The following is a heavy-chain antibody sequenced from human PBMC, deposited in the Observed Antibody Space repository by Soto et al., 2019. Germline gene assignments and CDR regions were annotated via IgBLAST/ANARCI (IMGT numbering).Heavy chain of an antibody. CDR3: VRLGYGSNSLEF. V-gene: IGHV1-2*06. Sequence: ASVKVSCKASGYIFTGYFIHWVRQTPGQGLQWMGRFTLNSGDTKYGQTFQGRVTFTRDTSTSTAYVELSGLRSDDTALYYCVRLGYGSNSLEFWGQGTLVTVSS. D-gene: IGHD4-17*01. CDR2: FTLNSGDT. CDR1: GYIFTGYF. J-gene: IGHJ4*03.